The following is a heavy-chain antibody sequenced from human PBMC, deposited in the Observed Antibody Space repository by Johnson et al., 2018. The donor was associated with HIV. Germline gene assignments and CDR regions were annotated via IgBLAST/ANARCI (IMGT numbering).Heavy chain of an antibody. J-gene: IGHJ3*02. V-gene: IGHV3-33*06. D-gene: IGHD3-22*01. CDR3: AKGCRWLLENALDI. CDR1: GFTFSSFG. Sequence: QVQLVESGGGVVQPGRSLRLSCAASGFTFSSFGMHWVRQAPGKGLEWVAVIWYDGSDKYYADSVKGRFTISRDNSRNTVYLQMNSLRVEDTAVYYCAKGCRWLLENALDIWGQGTMVTVSS. CDR2: IWYDGSDK.